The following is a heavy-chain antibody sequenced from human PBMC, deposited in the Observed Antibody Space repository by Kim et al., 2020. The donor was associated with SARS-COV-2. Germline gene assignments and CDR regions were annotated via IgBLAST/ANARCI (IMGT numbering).Heavy chain of an antibody. CDR2: TYHRSEWIN. CDR1: GDAVSSNYTA. J-gene: IGHJ5*02. Sequence: SQTLSLTCDISGDAVSSNYTACNWIRQSPSGGLEWLGRTYHRSEWINEYAVSVKGRIIITPDTSKNQFSLHLSSVTPEDSAVYFCTRGFGTWGPGTRVTVSS. D-gene: IGHD3-10*01. CDR3: TRGFGT. V-gene: IGHV6-1*01.